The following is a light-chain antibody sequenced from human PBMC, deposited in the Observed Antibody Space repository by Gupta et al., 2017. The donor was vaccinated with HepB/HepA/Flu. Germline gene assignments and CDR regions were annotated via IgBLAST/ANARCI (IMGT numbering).Light chain of an antibody. CDR2: KDK. CDR3: QSLDASGRV. CDR1: TLSRQY. Sequence: SDELTQPPSVSVSPGQTARITCSGDTLSRQYTYWYQQRPGQAPILIIFKDKERPPGTPERFSSSSSGTTASLTIGDVQAEDAAYYFCQSLDASGRVFGGGTKLTVL. V-gene: IGLV3-25*03. J-gene: IGLJ3*02.